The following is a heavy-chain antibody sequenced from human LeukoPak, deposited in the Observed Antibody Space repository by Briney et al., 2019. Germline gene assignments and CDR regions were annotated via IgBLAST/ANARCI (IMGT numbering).Heavy chain of an antibody. Sequence: SQTLSLTCTVSGGPISSGDYYWRWIRQPPGKGLEWIGYIYYSGSTYYNPSLKSRVTVSVDTSKNQFSLKLSSVTAADTAVYYCARDGGGDYYAFDIWGQGTMVTVSS. V-gene: IGHV4-30-4*01. CDR3: ARDGGGDYYAFDI. J-gene: IGHJ3*02. CDR2: IYYSGST. CDR1: GGPISSGDYY. D-gene: IGHD2-21*02.